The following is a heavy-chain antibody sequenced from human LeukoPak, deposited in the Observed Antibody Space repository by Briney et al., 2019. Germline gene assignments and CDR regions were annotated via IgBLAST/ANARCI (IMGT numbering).Heavy chain of an antibody. V-gene: IGHV4-4*07. CDR2: IYTSGST. D-gene: IGHD2-2*01. J-gene: IGHJ5*02. CDR3: AGYCSSTSCSGGANWFDP. Sequence: SETLSLTCTVSGGSISSYYWSWIRQPAGKGLEWIGCIYTSGSTNYNPSLKSRVTMSVDTSKNQFSLKLSSVTAADTAVYYCAGYCSSTSCSGGANWFDPWGQGTLVTASS. CDR1: GGSISSYY.